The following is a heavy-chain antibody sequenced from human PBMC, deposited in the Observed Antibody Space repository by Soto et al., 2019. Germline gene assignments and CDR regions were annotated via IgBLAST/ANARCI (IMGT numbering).Heavy chain of an antibody. Sequence: QVQLQESGPGLVKPSETLSLTCSVSGGSIGSYYLSWIRQPPGKGLEWIGYIYYSGSTNYNPSLKSRVTISVDTSKNQFSLKLSSVTAADTAVYYCARGGWRQIDYWGQGTLVTVSS. V-gene: IGHV4-59*08. D-gene: IGHD3-3*01. J-gene: IGHJ4*02. CDR2: IYYSGST. CDR3: ARGGWRQIDY. CDR1: GGSIGSYY.